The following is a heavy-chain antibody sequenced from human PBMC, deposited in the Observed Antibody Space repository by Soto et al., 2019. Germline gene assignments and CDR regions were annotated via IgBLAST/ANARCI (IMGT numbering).Heavy chain of an antibody. V-gene: IGHV3-21*01. CDR2: ISSSSSYI. J-gene: IGHJ4*02. CDR1: GFTFSSYS. D-gene: IGHD3-9*01. CDR3: ARGLHYDILTGYYFYY. Sequence: EVQLVESGGGLVKPGGSLRLSCAASGFTFSSYSMNWVRQAPGKGLEWVSSISSSSSYIYYADSVKGRFTISRDNAKNSLYLQMNSLRAEDTAVYYCARGLHYDILTGYYFYYWGQGTLVTVSS.